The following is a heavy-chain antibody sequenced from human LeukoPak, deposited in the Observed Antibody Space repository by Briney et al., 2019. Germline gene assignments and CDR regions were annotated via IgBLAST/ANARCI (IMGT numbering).Heavy chain of an antibody. V-gene: IGHV4-59*01. Sequence: SETLSLTCTVSGGSISSYYWSWIRQPPGKGLEWIGYIYYSGSTNYNPSLKSRVAISVDTSKNQFSLKLSSVTAADTAVYYCARVVPGSRTFDYWGQGTLVTVSS. J-gene: IGHJ4*02. CDR1: GGSISSYY. CDR2: IYYSGST. D-gene: IGHD3-10*01. CDR3: ARVVPGSRTFDY.